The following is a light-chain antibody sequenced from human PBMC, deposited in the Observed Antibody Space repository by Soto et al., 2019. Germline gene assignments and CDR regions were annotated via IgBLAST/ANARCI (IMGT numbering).Light chain of an antibody. CDR3: MQGTHWPWT. J-gene: IGKJ1*01. CDR1: QSLIHSDGNTY. V-gene: IGKV2-30*02. CDR2: QVS. Sequence: DVVMTQSPLSLPVTLGQPASISCRSSQSLIHSDGNTYLNWFQQRPGQSPRRLIYQVSDRDSGVPVRFSGSGSGTDFTLKISRVEAEDVGVYYCMQGTHWPWTFGQGNEVDIK.